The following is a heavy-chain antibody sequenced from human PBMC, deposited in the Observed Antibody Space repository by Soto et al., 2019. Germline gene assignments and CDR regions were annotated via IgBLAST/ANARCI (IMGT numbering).Heavy chain of an antibody. CDR2: ISGSGGST. Sequence: GGSLRLSCAASGFTFSSYAMSWVRQAPGKGLEWVSAISGSGGSTYYADSVKGRFTISRDNSKNTLYLQMNSLRAEDTAVYYCAKDARMTATIVDYYYVIDVWGQGTTVTGSS. J-gene: IGHJ6*02. CDR1: GFTFSSYA. D-gene: IGHD5-12*01. V-gene: IGHV3-23*01. CDR3: AKDARMTATIVDYYYVIDV.